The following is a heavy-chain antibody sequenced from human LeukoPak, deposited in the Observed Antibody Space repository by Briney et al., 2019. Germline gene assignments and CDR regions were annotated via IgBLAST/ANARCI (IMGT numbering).Heavy chain of an antibody. J-gene: IGHJ3*02. CDR2: IFYSGIT. D-gene: IGHD5-24*01. Sequence: SETLSLTCNVSGGSISSYYWSWIRQPPGKGLEWTGDIFYSGITNYNPSLKSRVTISVDTSKNQFSLKLSSVTAADTAVYYCAREMATISGVFDIWGQGEMVTVSS. CDR3: AREMATISGVFDI. V-gene: IGHV4-59*12. CDR1: GGSISSYY.